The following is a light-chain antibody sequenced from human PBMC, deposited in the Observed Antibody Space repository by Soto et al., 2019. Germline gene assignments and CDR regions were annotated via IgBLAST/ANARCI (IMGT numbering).Light chain of an antibody. Sequence: QSVLTQPPSASATPGQRVTISCSGNSSNIGNNLVNWYQQLPGTAPKLLMHSNDQRPSGVPNRFSASKSGTSASLAISGLQSEDEADYYWAAWDDSLSGVLFGGGTKLTVL. CDR3: AAWDDSLSGVL. CDR2: SND. J-gene: IGLJ2*01. V-gene: IGLV1-44*01. CDR1: SSNIGNNL.